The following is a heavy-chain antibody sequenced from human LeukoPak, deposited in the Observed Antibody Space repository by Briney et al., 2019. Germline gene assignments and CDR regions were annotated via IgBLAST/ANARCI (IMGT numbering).Heavy chain of an antibody. CDR1: GFTFSSYW. J-gene: IGHJ6*03. CDR3: ATQGYSSGWYDAYYYYYMDV. V-gene: IGHV3-74*01. CDR2: INTDGSST. D-gene: IGHD6-19*01. Sequence: PGGSLRLSCAASGFTFSSYWMHWVRQAPGKGLVWVSRINTDGSSTSYADSVKGRFTISRDNAKNMLYLQMNSLRAEDTAVYYCATQGYSSGWYDAYYYYYMDVWGKGTTVTVSS.